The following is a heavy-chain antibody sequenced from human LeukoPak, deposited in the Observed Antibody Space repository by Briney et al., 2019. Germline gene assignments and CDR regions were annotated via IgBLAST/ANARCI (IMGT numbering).Heavy chain of an antibody. V-gene: IGHV3-11*01. CDR1: GFTFSDYY. CDR3: ATDIVATSGDY. CDR2: ITSSGSAI. D-gene: IGHD5-12*01. J-gene: IGHJ4*02. Sequence: PGGSLRLSCAASGFTFSDYYMSWIRQAPGKGLEWVAYITSSGSAIYYADSVRGRFTISGDNSRNSVFLQMDGLRAEDTAIYYCATDIVATSGDYWGQGTLVIVSS.